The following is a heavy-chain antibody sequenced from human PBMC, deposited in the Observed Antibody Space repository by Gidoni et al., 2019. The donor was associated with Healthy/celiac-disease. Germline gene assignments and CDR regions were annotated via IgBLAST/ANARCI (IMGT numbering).Heavy chain of an antibody. J-gene: IGHJ2*01. Sequence: GGGLVQPGGSLRLYCAASGFTFSRDWRHWVRQAPGKGLVWVSRINSDGSSTRYADSVKGRFTISRDNAKNTLYLQMNSLRAEDTAVYYCARVVWCGGFRNWYFDLWGRGTLVTVSS. CDR2: INSDGSST. V-gene: IGHV3-74*01. CDR1: GFTFSRDW. CDR3: ARVVWCGGFRNWYFDL. D-gene: IGHD3-10*01.